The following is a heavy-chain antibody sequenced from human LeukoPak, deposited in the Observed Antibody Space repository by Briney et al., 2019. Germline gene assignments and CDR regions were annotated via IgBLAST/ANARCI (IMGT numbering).Heavy chain of an antibody. CDR3: ITGGDTGSGWYGSY. CDR1: GFPFTNAW. CDR2: IKSKTAGGTT. Sequence: GGSLRLSCVASGFPFTNAWMSWVRQAPGKGLEWVGRIKSKTAGGTTDYAAPMKGRFTISRDDSKNTLYLQMDSLKTEDTAVYYCITGGDTGSGWYGSYWGQGTLVTVSS. J-gene: IGHJ4*02. V-gene: IGHV3-15*01. D-gene: IGHD6-19*01.